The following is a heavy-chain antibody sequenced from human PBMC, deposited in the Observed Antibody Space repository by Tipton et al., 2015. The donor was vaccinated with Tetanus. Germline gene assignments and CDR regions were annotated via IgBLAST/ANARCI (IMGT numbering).Heavy chain of an antibody. V-gene: IGHV3-23*01. Sequence: SLRLSCAASGFTFTSYAITWVRQAPGKGLEWVSVISGNGFSTHHADSVKGRFTISRDSSQNTVFLQMSSLRAEDTAVYYCAKKGGTRYYYGSGSHFDYWGREPWSPSPQ. CDR2: ISGNGFST. CDR1: GFTFTSYA. CDR3: AKKGGTRYYYGSGSHFDY. J-gene: IGHJ4*02. D-gene: IGHD3-10*01.